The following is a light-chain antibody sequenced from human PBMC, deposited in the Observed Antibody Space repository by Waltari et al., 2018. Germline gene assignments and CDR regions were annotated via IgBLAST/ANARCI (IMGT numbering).Light chain of an antibody. CDR3: YSSAMSAFVV. CDR1: SSDTESYNF. CDR2: EVT. J-gene: IGLJ3*02. V-gene: IGLV2-23*02. Sequence: QSALTQPASVSGSPGQSITISCTGTSSDTESYNFAPWYQHHPGQAPKLILYEVTKRPSGVSDRFSGSKSGNTASLTISGLQAEDDADYYCYSSAMSAFVVFGGGTKLTVL.